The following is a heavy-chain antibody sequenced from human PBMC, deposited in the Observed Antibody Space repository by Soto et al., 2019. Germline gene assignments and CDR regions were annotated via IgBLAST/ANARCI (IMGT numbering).Heavy chain of an antibody. CDR2: IYYSGST. CDR3: ASARYCSGGSCYSDY. D-gene: IGHD2-15*01. Sequence: SETLSLTCTVSGGSISSYYWSWIRQPPGKGLEWIGYIYYSGSTNYNPSLKSRVTISVDTSKNQFSLKLSSVTAADTAVYYCASARYCSGGSCYSDYWGQGTLVTVSS. CDR1: GGSISSYY. J-gene: IGHJ4*02. V-gene: IGHV4-59*08.